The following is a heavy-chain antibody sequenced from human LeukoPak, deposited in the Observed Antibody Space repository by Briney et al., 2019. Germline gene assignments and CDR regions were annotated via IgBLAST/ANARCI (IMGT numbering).Heavy chain of an antibody. CDR3: ARADYPYYYYGMDV. CDR1: GFTFSNYN. CDR2: IGSSSSYT. Sequence: GGSLRLSCAASGFTFSNYNMNWVRQAPGKGLEWVSYIGSSSSYTNYADSVKGRFTISRDNAKNSLYLQMNSLRAEDTAVYYCARADYPYYYYGMDVWGQGTTVTVSS. J-gene: IGHJ6*02. D-gene: IGHD4-11*01. V-gene: IGHV3-21*05.